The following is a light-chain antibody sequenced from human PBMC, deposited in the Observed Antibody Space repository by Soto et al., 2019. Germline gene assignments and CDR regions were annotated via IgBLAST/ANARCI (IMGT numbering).Light chain of an antibody. CDR2: GAS. V-gene: IGKV3-20*01. J-gene: IGKJ4*01. CDR1: QSVSSSY. CDR3: QHYRTS. Sequence: EIVLTQSPGTLSLSPGKRATLSCRASQSVSSSYLAWYQQKPGQAPRQLIYGASSRATGIPDRFSGSGSGTDFTLTITRLEPADFAVYYCQHYRTSFGGGTRVEIK.